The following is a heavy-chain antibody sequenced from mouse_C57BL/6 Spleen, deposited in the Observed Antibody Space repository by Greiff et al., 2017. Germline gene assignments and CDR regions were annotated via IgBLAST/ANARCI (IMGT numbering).Heavy chain of an antibody. D-gene: IGHD1-1*01. Sequence: EVQLQQPGPVLVKPGASVKMSCKASGYTFTDYYMTWVKQSPGQRLEWIGVINPYNGGTSYNQKFKSKATLTVDNSSSTAYMALNSLTSEDSAVFYCARRDYCSSYFDYWGQGTTLTVSS. CDR2: INPYNGGT. CDR1: GYTFTDYY. V-gene: IGHV1-19*01. J-gene: IGHJ2*01. CDR3: ARRDYCSSYFDY.